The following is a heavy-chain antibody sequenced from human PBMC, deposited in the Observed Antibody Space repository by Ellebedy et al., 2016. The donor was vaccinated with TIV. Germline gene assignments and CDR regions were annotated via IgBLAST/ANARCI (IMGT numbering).Heavy chain of an antibody. CDR3: ARDVPADAAALLDY. V-gene: IGHV1-18*04. CDR1: GYPFPNYG. CDR2: ISAYNGNT. D-gene: IGHD2-2*01. J-gene: IGHJ4*02. Sequence: AASVKVSCKASGYPFPNYGVSWVRQAPGQGLEWVGWISAYNGNTKYGQKFQGRISLTTDQSMGTAYMELRSLRSDDTVVYFCARDVPADAAALLDYWGQGTRVTVSS.